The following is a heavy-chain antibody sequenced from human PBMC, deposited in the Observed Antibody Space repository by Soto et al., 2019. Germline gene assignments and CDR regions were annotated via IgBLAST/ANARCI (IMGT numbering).Heavy chain of an antibody. CDR3: ATKEYSSGWYPLYFDY. J-gene: IGHJ4*02. D-gene: IGHD6-19*01. V-gene: IGHV3-30*03. CDR1: GFTFSSYG. Sequence: QVQLVESGGGVVQPGRSLRLSCAASGFTFSSYGMHWVRQAPGKGLEWVAVISYDGSNKYYADSVKGRFTISRDNSKNTLYLQMNSLRAEDTAVYYCATKEYSSGWYPLYFDYWGQGTLVTVSS. CDR2: ISYDGSNK.